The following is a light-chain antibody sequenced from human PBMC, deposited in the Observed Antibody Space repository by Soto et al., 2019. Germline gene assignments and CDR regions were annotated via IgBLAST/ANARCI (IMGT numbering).Light chain of an antibody. CDR1: QSVSSY. J-gene: IGKJ1*01. Sequence: EIVLTQSPATLSLSPGERATLSCRARQSVSSYLAWYQQKPGQAPRLLIYDASNRATGIPARFSGSGSGTDFTLTISSLESEDFAVYYCQQRSNWPSWTFGQGTKVEIK. V-gene: IGKV3-11*01. CDR2: DAS. CDR3: QQRSNWPSWT.